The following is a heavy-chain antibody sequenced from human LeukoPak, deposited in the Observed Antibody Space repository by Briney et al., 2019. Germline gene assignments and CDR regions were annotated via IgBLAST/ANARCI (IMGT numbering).Heavy chain of an antibody. V-gene: IGHV4-61*02. D-gene: IGHD5-12*01. J-gene: IGHJ4*02. CDR2: IYTSGST. CDR1: GGSISGGSYY. Sequence: PSQTLSLTCTVSGGSISGGSYYWSWIRQPAGKGLEWIGRIYTSGSTNYNPSLKSRVTISVDTSKNQFSLKLSSVTAADTAVYYCARGNRVGWLYYFDYWGQGTLVTVSS. CDR3: ARGNRVGWLYYFDY.